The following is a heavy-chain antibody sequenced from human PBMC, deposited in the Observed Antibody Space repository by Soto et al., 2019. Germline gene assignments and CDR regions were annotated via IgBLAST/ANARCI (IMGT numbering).Heavy chain of an antibody. Sequence: GGSLRLSCAASGFTFSSYGMHWVRQAPGKGLEWVAVIWYDGSNKYYADSVKGRFTISRDNSKNTLYLQMNSLRAEDTAVYYCARGGGGYSSSSGVYWGQGTLVTVSS. CDR1: GFTFSSYG. D-gene: IGHD6-6*01. CDR2: IWYDGSNK. V-gene: IGHV3-33*01. J-gene: IGHJ4*02. CDR3: ARGGGGYSSSSGVY.